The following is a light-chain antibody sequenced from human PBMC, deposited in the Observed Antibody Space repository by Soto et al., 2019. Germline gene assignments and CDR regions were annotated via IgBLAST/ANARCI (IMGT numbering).Light chain of an antibody. V-gene: IGKV1-39*01. CDR3: QQSYSTPWT. CDR2: AAS. J-gene: IGKJ1*01. CDR1: QSISNH. Sequence: DIQMTQSPSSLSASVEDRVIITCRASQSISNHLNWYQQKPGKAPKLLIFAASSLQSGVPPRFSGSRSGPDFTLTISSLQPEDFATYYCQQSYSTPWTFGQGTKVDIK.